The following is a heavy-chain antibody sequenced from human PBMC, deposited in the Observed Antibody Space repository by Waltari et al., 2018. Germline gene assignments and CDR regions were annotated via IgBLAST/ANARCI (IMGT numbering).Heavy chain of an antibody. CDR2: ITCDGGDK. J-gene: IGHJ4*02. Sequence: QGQLVESGGGVVEPGRSCRLSCVASRLACSTYGLHCLRQAPGKRLEWVALITCDGGDKYYADSVKGRFTISRDNSKKTVYLQLDNLGPEDTAVYFCAREERTSSFYYLDLWGQGTLVTVSS. D-gene: IGHD3-9*01. CDR1: RLACSTYG. V-gene: IGHV3-30*04. CDR3: AREERTSSFYYLDL.